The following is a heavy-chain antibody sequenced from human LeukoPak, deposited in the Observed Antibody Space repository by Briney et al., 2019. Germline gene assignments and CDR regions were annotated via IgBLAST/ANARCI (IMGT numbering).Heavy chain of an antibody. V-gene: IGHV6-1*01. CDR2: TYYRSKWYT. Sequence: KYSQTLSLTCAISGDMVSSNSAAWNWIRQSPSRGLEWLGRTYYRSKWYTYYAVSVKSRISINRDTSKNQVSLQLNSVTPEDTAVYYCARSTGPIDYWGQGTLVTVSS. CDR3: ARSTGPIDY. CDR1: GDMVSSNSAA. J-gene: IGHJ4*02. D-gene: IGHD1-1*01.